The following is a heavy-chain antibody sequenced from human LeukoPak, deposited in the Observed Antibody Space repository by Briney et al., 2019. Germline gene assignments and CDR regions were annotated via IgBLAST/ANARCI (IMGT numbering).Heavy chain of an antibody. J-gene: IGHJ4*02. CDR2: LYIGGST. CDR1: GLTVNNNY. CDR3: MTAAGYNFGQY. V-gene: IGHV3-53*01. Sequence: GGSLRLSCAASGLTVNNNYMNWVRQAPGKGLEWVSALYIGGSTYYADSVRGRFTISRDNSKNTLYLQMNSLRAEDTAIYYCMTAAGYNFGQYWGQGTLVTVYS. D-gene: IGHD5-18*01.